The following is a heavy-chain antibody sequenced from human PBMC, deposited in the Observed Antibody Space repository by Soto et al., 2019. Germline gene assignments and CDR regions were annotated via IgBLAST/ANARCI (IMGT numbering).Heavy chain of an antibody. CDR2: IIPIFGTA. CDR1: GGTFSSYA. J-gene: IGHJ6*02. CDR3: ATKEHIAAAGPHYWYYYGMDV. Sequence: SVKVSCKASGGTFSSYAISWVRQAPGQGLEWMGGIIPIFGTANYAQKFQGRVTITADESTSTAYMELSSLRSEDTAVYYCATKEHIAAAGPHYWYYYGMDVWGQGTTVTVLL. D-gene: IGHD6-13*01. V-gene: IGHV1-69*13.